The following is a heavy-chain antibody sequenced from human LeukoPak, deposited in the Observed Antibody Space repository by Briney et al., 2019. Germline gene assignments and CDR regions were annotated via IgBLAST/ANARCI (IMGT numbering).Heavy chain of an antibody. CDR2: IRYDGSNK. V-gene: IGHV3-30*02. J-gene: IGHJ4*02. CDR3: AKSPAYYYDSSVSTRANLDY. Sequence: PGGSLRLSCAASGFTFSSYGMHWVRQAPGKGLEWVAFIRYDGSNKYYADSVKGRFTISRDNSKNTLYLQMNSLRAEDTAVYYCAKSPAYYYDSSVSTRANLDYWGQGTLVTVSS. D-gene: IGHD3-22*01. CDR1: GFTFSSYG.